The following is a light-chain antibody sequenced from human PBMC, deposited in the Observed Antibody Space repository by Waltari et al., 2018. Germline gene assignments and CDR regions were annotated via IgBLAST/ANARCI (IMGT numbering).Light chain of an antibody. CDR3: LVWYSGAWV. CDR2: YNSDSDK. Sequence: QAVLTQPASLSASPGASVRLTCTLRRAITVASYRIYLYQHKPGSPPQYLLRYNSDSDKQQGSGVPSRFSGSKDVSANAGVLVISGLQSEDEADYYCLVWYSGAWVFGGGTKLTVL. J-gene: IGLJ3*02. V-gene: IGLV5-45*01. CDR1: RAITVASYR.